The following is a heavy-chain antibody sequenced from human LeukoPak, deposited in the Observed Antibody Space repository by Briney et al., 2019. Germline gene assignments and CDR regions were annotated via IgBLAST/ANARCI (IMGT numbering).Heavy chain of an antibody. D-gene: IGHD5-12*01. Sequence: ASVKVSFKASGYTFTGYYMHWVRQPPGQGLEWMGWINPNSGGTNYAQKFQGRVTMIRDTSISTAYMKLSRLRSDDTAVYYCARDTRYSGYALDYWGQGTLVTVSS. V-gene: IGHV1-2*02. J-gene: IGHJ4*02. CDR2: INPNSGGT. CDR1: GYTFTGYY. CDR3: ARDTRYSGYALDY.